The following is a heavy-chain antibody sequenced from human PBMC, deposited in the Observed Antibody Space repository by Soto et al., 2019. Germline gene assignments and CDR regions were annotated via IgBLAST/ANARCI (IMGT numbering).Heavy chain of an antibody. V-gene: IGHV1-18*01. Sequence: QVQLVQSGAEVKKPGASVKVSCKASGYTFTSYGISWVRQAPGQGLEWMVWISAYNGNTKYAQKLQGRVTMTTDTATSTDYMEVRSLGSDDTAVYYCERDLAVGLVDYWGQGTLVTVSS. J-gene: IGHJ4*02. CDR2: ISAYNGNT. CDR1: GYTFTSYG. CDR3: ERDLAVGLVDY. D-gene: IGHD6-19*01.